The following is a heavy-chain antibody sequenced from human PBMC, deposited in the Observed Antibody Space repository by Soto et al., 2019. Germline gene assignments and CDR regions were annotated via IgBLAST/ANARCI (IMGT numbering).Heavy chain of an antibody. Sequence: EVQLVESGGGLVQPGRSLRLSCAASGFTFDDYAMNWVRQAPGKGLEWVSSISWNSGNIVYADSVKGRFTISRDNAKNSLYLQMNGLRAEDTAFYYCAKGHTTAVFSYCELWGRGILVTVSS. CDR2: ISWNSGNI. J-gene: IGHJ2*01. CDR3: AKGHTTAVFSYCEL. CDR1: GFTFDDYA. V-gene: IGHV3-9*01. D-gene: IGHD1-1*01.